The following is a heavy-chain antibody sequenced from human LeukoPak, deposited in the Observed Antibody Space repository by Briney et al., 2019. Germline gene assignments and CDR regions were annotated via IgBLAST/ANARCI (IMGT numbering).Heavy chain of an antibody. CDR3: ARGGPDCSDYSDLFDY. Sequence: TGGSLRLSCPASGFTLSDYYMNWIRQAPGRGLEWVSSITSSSTYTYYADSVKGRFTISRDNAKNTLHLQMTSLRAEDTAVYYCARGGPDCSDYSDLFDYWGRGILVTVSS. D-gene: IGHD3-22*01. CDR1: GFTLSDYY. V-gene: IGHV3-11*06. J-gene: IGHJ4*02. CDR2: ITSSSTYT.